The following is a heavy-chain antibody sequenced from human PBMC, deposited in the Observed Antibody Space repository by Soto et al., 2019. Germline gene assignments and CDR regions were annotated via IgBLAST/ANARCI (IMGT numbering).Heavy chain of an antibody. CDR1: GFTFSSYG. V-gene: IGHV3-48*02. Sequence: EVQLVESGGALVQPGGSLRLSCAASGFTFSSYGINWVRQAPGKGLEWVSYISSTSGTIYYADSVKGRFTMSRDSAKNSLYLQMNSLRDGDTAVYYCAAGSCGEDCYSSYYYAMVVWGQGTTVTVSS. D-gene: IGHD2-21*02. CDR3: AAGSCGEDCYSSYYYAMVV. CDR2: ISSTSGTI. J-gene: IGHJ6*02.